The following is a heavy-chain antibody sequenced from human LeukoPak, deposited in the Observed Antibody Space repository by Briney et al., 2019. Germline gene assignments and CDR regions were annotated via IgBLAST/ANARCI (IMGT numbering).Heavy chain of an antibody. D-gene: IGHD2/OR15-2a*01. CDR2: LSRGGITI. Sequence: PGGSLRLSCAASVYTFSSYDASGVREARARGLEWVSYLSRGGITISYADSVKGRFNIPRDNAKNSLYLLMNSLRAENTAVYFCTRVEYCSGLSNFDYCGQGTLVTVSS. CDR1: VYTFSSYD. J-gene: IGHJ4*02. CDR3: TRVEYCSGLSNFDY. V-gene: IGHV3-48*03.